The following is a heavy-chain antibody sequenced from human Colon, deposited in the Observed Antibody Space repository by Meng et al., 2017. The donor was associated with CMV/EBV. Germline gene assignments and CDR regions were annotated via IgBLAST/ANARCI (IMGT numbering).Heavy chain of an antibody. CDR3: ARLSLRRDGNARGYFDY. D-gene: IGHD5-24*01. J-gene: IGHJ4*02. V-gene: IGHV5-51*01. CDR1: GYTFSTYW. Sequence: KVSCKGSGYTFSTYWIGWVRQMPGKGLEWMGLIYPVDSDTRYSPSFQGQVTISADKSINTAYLQWSSLKAADTAMYYCARLSLRRDGNARGYFDYWGQGTLVTVSS. CDR2: IYPVDSDT.